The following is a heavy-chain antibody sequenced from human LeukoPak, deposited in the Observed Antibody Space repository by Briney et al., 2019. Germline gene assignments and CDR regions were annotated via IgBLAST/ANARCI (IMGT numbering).Heavy chain of an antibody. CDR2: MKGDGSEI. Sequence: PGGSLRLSCAASGFTFSTYWMTWVRQAPGKGLEWVANMKGDGSEIYYVDSVKGRFTISRDNVENSLYLQMNSLRVEDTAVYYCMGGHGWLPENWGQGTLVTVSS. J-gene: IGHJ4*02. V-gene: IGHV3-7*01. CDR1: GFTFSTYW. D-gene: IGHD3-22*01. CDR3: MGGHGWLPEN.